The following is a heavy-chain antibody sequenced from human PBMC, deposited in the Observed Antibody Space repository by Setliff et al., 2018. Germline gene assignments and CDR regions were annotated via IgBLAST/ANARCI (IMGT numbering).Heavy chain of an antibody. J-gene: IGHJ5*02. CDR1: GGSISSYY. CDR2: ISYIGNT. Sequence: SETLSLTCTVSGGSISSYYWSWIRQPAGKGLEWIGRISYIGNTNYNPSLKSRITISLDTSKNQFSLKVNSVTAADTAVYYCARGPPGYNPYHWFDPWGQGTLVTVSS. V-gene: IGHV4-4*07. CDR3: ARGPPGYNPYHWFDP. D-gene: IGHD5-12*01.